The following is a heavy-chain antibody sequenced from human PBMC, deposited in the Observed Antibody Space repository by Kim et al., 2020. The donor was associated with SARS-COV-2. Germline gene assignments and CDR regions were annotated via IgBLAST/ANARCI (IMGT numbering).Heavy chain of an antibody. V-gene: IGHV3-74*01. Sequence: STTNYADSVRGRFTLSRDNAENTLFLQMNSLTAEDTAVYYGARDLSGAADYWGQGTLVTVSS. CDR3: ARDLSGAADY. J-gene: IGHJ4*02. D-gene: IGHD3-10*01. CDR2: STT.